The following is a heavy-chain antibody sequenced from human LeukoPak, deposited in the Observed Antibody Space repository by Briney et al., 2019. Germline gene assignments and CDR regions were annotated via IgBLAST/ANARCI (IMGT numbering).Heavy chain of an antibody. CDR3: ARRLGYYYGMDV. Sequence: ASVKVSCKASGYTFTSYDINWVRQATGQGLEWMGWMNPNSGNTGYAQKFQGRVTMTRNTSISTAYMELSSLRSEDTAVYYCARRLGYYYGMDVWGQGTMVTVSS. J-gene: IGHJ6*02. CDR1: GYTFTSYD. V-gene: IGHV1-8*01. D-gene: IGHD3-22*01. CDR2: MNPNSGNT.